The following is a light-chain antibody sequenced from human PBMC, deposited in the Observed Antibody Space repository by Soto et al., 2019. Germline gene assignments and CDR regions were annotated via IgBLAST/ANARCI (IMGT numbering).Light chain of an antibody. CDR1: SIDVGGYNY. CDR2: EVN. CDR3: SSYTSISPVV. V-gene: IGLV2-14*01. J-gene: IGLJ2*01. Sequence: QSALSQPRSVSGSPGQSVTISCTGTSIDVGGYNYVSWYQQHPGKAPKLMIYEVNNRPSGVSNRFSGSKSGNTASLTISGLQAEDEADYYCSSYTSISPVVFGGGTKLTVL.